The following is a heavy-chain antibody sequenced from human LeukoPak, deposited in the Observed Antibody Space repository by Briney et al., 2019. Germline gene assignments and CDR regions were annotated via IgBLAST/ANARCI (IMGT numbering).Heavy chain of an antibody. CDR3: ARYDYTNYVGYVGYYDH. CDR1: GFTFDDYG. D-gene: IGHD4-11*01. V-gene: IGHV3-20*04. Sequence: PGGSLRLSCAASGFTFDDYGMSWVRQAPGKGLEWVSGFNWNGGSTDYADSVKGRFTISRDKAKNSLYLQMNSLRTEDTALYYCARYDYTNYVGYVGYYDHWGQGTLVTVSS. CDR2: FNWNGGST. J-gene: IGHJ4*02.